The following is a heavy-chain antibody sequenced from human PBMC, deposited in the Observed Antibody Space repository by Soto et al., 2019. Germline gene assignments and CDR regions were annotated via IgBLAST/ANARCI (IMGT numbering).Heavy chain of an antibody. J-gene: IGHJ6*02. D-gene: IGHD1-1*01. CDR2: ISYDGSNK. V-gene: IGHV3-30-3*01. CDR1: GFTFSSYA. Sequence: GGSLRLSCAASGFTFSSYAMHWVRQAPGKGLEWVAVISYDGSNKYYADSVKGRFTISRDNSKNTLYLQMNSLRAEDTAVYYCARDSGYRDYYYGMDVWGQGTTVTVSS. CDR3: ARDSGYRDYYYGMDV.